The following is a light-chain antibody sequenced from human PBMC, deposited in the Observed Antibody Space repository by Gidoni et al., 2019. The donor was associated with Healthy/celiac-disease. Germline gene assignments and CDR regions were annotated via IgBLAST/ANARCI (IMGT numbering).Light chain of an antibody. CDR1: QSVSSSY. Sequence: EIVLTQSPGTLSLSPGERATLSCRASQSVSSSYLAWYQQKPGQAPGLLIYGASSRATGIPDRFSGSGSGTDFTLTISRLEPEDFAVYYCQQYGSSPPYTFXXXTKLEIK. J-gene: IGKJ2*01. CDR3: QQYGSSPPYT. V-gene: IGKV3-20*01. CDR2: GAS.